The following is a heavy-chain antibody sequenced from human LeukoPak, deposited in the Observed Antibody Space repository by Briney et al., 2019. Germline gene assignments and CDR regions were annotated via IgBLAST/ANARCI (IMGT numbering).Heavy chain of an antibody. V-gene: IGHV4-38-2*02. J-gene: IGHJ4*02. CDR3: ARDFCSGGSCYSDVDY. CDR1: GGPISSGYF. Sequence: SETLSLTCTVSGGPISSGYFWGWIRQPPGKGLEWIGYIYHSGSTYYNPSLKSRVTLSVDTSKNQFSLKLSSVTAADTAVYYCARDFCSGGSCYSDVDYWGQGTLVTVSS. D-gene: IGHD2-15*01. CDR2: IYHSGST.